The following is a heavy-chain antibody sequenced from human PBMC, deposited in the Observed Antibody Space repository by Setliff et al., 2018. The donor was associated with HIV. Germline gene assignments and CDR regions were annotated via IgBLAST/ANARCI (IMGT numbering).Heavy chain of an antibody. CDR2: SNPSSRTT. J-gene: IGHJ4*02. D-gene: IGHD3-22*01. CDR3: ARGGRVDESRGYYYPLMY. Sequence: ASVKVSCKSSGYIFTTHYIHWVRQAPGQGIEWMGMSNPSSRTTIYAQKFRGRMTLTKGKSTTTVYMELSSLRSDDTAVYYCARGGRVDESRGYYYPLMYWGQGTLVTVSS. V-gene: IGHV1-46*01. CDR1: GYIFTTHY.